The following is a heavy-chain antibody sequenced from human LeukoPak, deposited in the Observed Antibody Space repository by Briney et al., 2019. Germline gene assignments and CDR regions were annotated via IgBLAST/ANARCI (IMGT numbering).Heavy chain of an antibody. Sequence: GGSLRLSCAASGFTFSSYSMNWVRQAPGKGLEWVPSISSSSSYIYYADSVKGRFTISRDNAKNSLYLQMNSLRAEDTAVYYCARNLIKDYDFWSGYYDFDYWGQGTLVTVSS. CDR2: ISSSSSYI. CDR1: GFTFSSYS. V-gene: IGHV3-21*01. D-gene: IGHD3-3*01. J-gene: IGHJ4*02. CDR3: ARNLIKDYDFWSGYYDFDY.